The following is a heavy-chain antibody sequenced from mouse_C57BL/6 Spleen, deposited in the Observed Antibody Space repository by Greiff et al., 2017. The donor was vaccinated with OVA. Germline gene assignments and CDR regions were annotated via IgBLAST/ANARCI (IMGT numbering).Heavy chain of an antibody. CDR3: TTARTAQATWAY. V-gene: IGHV14-1*01. CDR2: IDPEDGDT. CDR1: GFNIKDYY. Sequence: VQLQQSGAELVRPGASVKLSCTASGFNIKDYYMHWVKQRPEQGLEWIGRIDPEDGDTEYAPKFQGKATMTADTSSNTAYLQLSSLTSEDTAVYYCTTARTAQATWAYWGQGTLVTVSA. D-gene: IGHD3-2*02. J-gene: IGHJ3*01.